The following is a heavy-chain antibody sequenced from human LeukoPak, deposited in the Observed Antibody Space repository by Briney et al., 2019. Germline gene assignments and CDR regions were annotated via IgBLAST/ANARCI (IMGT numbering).Heavy chain of an antibody. CDR1: GGTFTSYA. CDR2: IIPILGIA. V-gene: IGHV1-69*10. Sequence: GASVTVSCKASGGTFTSYAISWVRQAPGQGLEWMGRIIPILGIANYAQKFQGRVTITPDKSTSTAYMELSSLRCEDTAVYYCARDLGVQGVRPNPIDYWGQGALVTVSS. CDR3: ARDLGVQGVRPNPIDY. D-gene: IGHD3-10*01. J-gene: IGHJ4*02.